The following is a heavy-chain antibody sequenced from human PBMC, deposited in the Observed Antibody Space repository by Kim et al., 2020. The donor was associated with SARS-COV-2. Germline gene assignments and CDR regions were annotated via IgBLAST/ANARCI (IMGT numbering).Heavy chain of an antibody. D-gene: IGHD3-10*01. J-gene: IGHJ4*02. CDR3: AKSEGELWFGEFPFNY. V-gene: IGHV3-23*01. CDR2: ISGSGGST. Sequence: GGSLRLSCAASGFTFSSYAMSWVRQAPGKGLEWVSAISGSGGSTYSADSVKGRFTISRDNSKNTLYLQMNSLRAEDTAVYYCAKSEGELWFGEFPFNYWGQGTLVTVSS. CDR1: GFTFSSYA.